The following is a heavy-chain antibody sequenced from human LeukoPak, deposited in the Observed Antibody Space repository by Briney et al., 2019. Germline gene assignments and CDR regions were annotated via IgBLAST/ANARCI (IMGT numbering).Heavy chain of an antibody. J-gene: IGHJ2*01. V-gene: IGHV4-59*08. CDR3: ARTPVSYWHFDL. CDR2: IYYSGSA. Sequence: SETLSLTCTVSGGSISGYYWSWIRQPPGKGLEWIAYIYYSGSANYSPSLNSRVTISVDTSRDQFSLKLTSVTPADTAVYYCARTPVSYWHFDLWGRGTLVTVSS. CDR1: GGSISGYY. D-gene: IGHD5/OR15-5a*01.